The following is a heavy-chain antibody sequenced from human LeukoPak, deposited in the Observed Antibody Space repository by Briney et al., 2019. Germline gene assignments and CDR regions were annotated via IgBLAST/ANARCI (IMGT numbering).Heavy chain of an antibody. CDR3: ARGEGVRYFDWLLYLDY. CDR1: GFTFSSYW. D-gene: IGHD3-9*01. CDR2: ISSSTLKI. J-gene: IGHJ4*02. V-gene: IGHV3-21*01. Sequence: GGSLRLSCAASGFTFSSYWMHWVRQAPGKGLVWVSAISSSTLKIYYADSVKGRFTISRDNSKNTLYLQMNSLRAEDTAVYYCARGEGVRYFDWLLYLDYWGKGTLVTVSS.